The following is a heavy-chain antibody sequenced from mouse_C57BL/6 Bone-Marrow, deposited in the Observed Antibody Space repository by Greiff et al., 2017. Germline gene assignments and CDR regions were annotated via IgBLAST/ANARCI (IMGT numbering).Heavy chain of an antibody. CDR3: ARRPLMDY. J-gene: IGHJ4*01. CDR2: ISSGSSTI. V-gene: IGHV5-17*01. CDR1: GFTFSDYG. Sequence: EVKLMESGGGLVKPGGSLTLSCAAPGFTFSDYGMHWVRQAPEKGLELVAYISSGSSTIYYADTVKGRFTISRDNAKNTLFLQMTSLRSEDTAMYYSARRPLMDYWGQGTSVTVSS.